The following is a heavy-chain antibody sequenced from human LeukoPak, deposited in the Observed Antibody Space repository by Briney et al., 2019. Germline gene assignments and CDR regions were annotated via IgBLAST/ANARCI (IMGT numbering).Heavy chain of an antibody. CDR1: GGSISSGSYY. Sequence: SETLSLTCTVSGGSISSGSYYWSWIRQPAGKGLEWIGRIYTSGSTNYNPSLKSRVTISVDTSKNQFSLKLSSVTAADTAVFYCARHVSAYSSGLPYYMDVWGKGTTVTVSS. V-gene: IGHV4-61*02. J-gene: IGHJ6*03. CDR3: ARHVSAYSSGLPYYMDV. D-gene: IGHD6-19*01. CDR2: IYTSGST.